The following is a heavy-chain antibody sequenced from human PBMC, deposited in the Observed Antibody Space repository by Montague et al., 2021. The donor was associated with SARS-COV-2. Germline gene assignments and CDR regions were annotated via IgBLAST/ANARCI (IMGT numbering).Heavy chain of an antibody. Sequence: SETLSLTCAVSGDSMRSSYWNWIRQPPGKGLEYIGYTYYSGVANYNPSLRSRVTISLDTSKNQFSLNLRSVTAADTAVYYCARGERGAWYNHYFDYWGQGALVTVSS. CDR2: TYYSGVA. J-gene: IGHJ4*02. D-gene: IGHD6-19*01. CDR1: GDSMRSSY. V-gene: IGHV4-59*13. CDR3: ARGERGAWYNHYFDY.